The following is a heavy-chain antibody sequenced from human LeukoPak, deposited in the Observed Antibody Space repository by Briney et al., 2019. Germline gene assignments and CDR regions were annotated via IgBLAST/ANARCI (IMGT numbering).Heavy chain of an antibody. CDR1: GFTFSSYG. V-gene: IGHV3-30*02. J-gene: IGHJ4*02. CDR2: IRYDGSNK. D-gene: IGHD2-2*01. CDR3: AKDPKLTLGYCSSTSCPPFDY. Sequence: PGGSLRLSCAASGFTFSSYGMHWVRQAPGKGLEWVAFIRYDGSNKYYADSVKGRFTISRDNSKNTLYLQMNSLRAEDTAVYYCAKDPKLTLGYCSSTSCPPFDYWGQGTLVTVSS.